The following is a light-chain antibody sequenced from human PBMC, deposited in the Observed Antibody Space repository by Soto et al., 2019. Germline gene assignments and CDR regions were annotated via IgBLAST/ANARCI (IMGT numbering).Light chain of an antibody. J-gene: IGKJ1*01. CDR2: DAS. Sequence: EIVLPQSPGTLSLSPGERATLSCRASQSVSKNYLAWYQQKPGQAPRLLIYDASSRATGIPDRFSGSGSGTDFTLTISRLEPEDFAVYYCQQCATSPLTFGQGTKVEIK. V-gene: IGKV3-20*01. CDR3: QQCATSPLT. CDR1: QSVSKNY.